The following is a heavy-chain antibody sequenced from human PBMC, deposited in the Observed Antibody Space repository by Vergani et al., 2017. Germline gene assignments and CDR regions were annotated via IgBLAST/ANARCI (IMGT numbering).Heavy chain of an antibody. Sequence: QVQLQESGPGLVKPSQTLSLTCTVSGGSISSGSYYWSWIRQPAGKGLEWIGRIYTSGSTNYNPSLKSRVTISVDTSKNQFSLKLSSVTAADTAVYYCARDQYSSSWSYWYFDLWGRGTLVTVSS. CDR2: IYTSGST. CDR1: GGSISSGSYY. J-gene: IGHJ2*01. V-gene: IGHV4-61*02. CDR3: ARDQYSSSWSYWYFDL. D-gene: IGHD6-13*01.